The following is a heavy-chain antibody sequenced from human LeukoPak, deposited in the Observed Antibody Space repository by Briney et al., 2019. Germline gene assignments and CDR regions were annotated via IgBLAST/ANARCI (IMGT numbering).Heavy chain of an antibody. CDR2: INPSGGST. D-gene: IGHD3-3*01. V-gene: IGHV1-46*01. CDR1: GYTFTSYY. J-gene: IGHJ4*02. CDR3: ARSRAYDFWSGYYFDY. Sequence: ALVTVSCTASGYTFTSYYMRWVRQAPGQGLEWMGIINPSGGSTSYAQKFQGRVTMTRDTSTSTVYMELSSLRSEDTAVYYCARSRAYDFWSGYYFDYWGQGTLVTVSS.